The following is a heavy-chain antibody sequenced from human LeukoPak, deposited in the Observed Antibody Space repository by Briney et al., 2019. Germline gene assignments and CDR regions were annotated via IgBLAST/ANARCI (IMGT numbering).Heavy chain of an antibody. CDR2: ISGSGGST. CDR1: GFTFSSYA. V-gene: IGHV3-23*01. Sequence: GGSLRLSCAASGFTFSSYAMSWVRQAPGKGLEWVSGISGSGGSTYYADSVKGRFTISRDNSKNTLYLQMNSLRDEDTAVYYCARDLRYDYVWGSYRPPLDYWGQGTLVTVSS. CDR3: ARDLRYDYVWGSYRPPLDY. D-gene: IGHD3-16*02. J-gene: IGHJ4*02.